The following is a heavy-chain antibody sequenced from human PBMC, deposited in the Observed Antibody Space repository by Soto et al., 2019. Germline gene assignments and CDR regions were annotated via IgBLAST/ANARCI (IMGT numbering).Heavy chain of an antibody. CDR3: TRDWEITVSTWSFGGF. J-gene: IGHJ4*02. CDR2: IIPFHGVT. Sequence: QVQLVHSGAEVKKPGSSVTVSCKASGGTFSPYTINWVRQAPGQGLEWMGRIIPFHGVTNYEQKFQARVTITADESTGTAYMELSGMRFEDTAMYYCTRDWEITVSTWSFGGFWGRGTLVTVSS. CDR1: GGTFSPYT. V-gene: IGHV1-69*04. D-gene: IGHD3-10*01.